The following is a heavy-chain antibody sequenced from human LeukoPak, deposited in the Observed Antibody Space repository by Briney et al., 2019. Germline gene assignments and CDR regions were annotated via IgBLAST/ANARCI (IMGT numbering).Heavy chain of an antibody. Sequence: GGSLRLSSAASGFTFSGYAMTWVRQAPGKGLEWVSTISGSGSSTYYADSMKGRFTISRDNSNNTLYLQMNSLRAEDTAVYYCAKGRYFGEHYFDCWGQGSLVTVSS. CDR3: AKGRYFGEHYFDC. CDR2: ISGSGSST. D-gene: IGHD3-10*01. V-gene: IGHV3-23*01. CDR1: GFTFSGYA. J-gene: IGHJ4*02.